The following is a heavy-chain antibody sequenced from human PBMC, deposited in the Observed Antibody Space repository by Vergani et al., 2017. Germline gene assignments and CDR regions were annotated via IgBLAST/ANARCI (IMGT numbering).Heavy chain of an antibody. CDR2: IYYDGSKK. D-gene: IGHD2-21*01. Sequence: HVQMVESGGGVVQPGRSLRLSCAVSGFRFSDYGMHWVRQAPGRGLEWVAIIYYDGSKKYYADSLKGRFTISRDNSRNTLDLLMSSLRAEDTAIYYCVREGSYCGSTTCRNPSYVYYYHMDVWGEGTTVTVSS. J-gene: IGHJ6*03. CDR1: GFRFSDYG. CDR3: VREGSYCGSTTCRNPSYVYYYHMDV. V-gene: IGHV3-33*08.